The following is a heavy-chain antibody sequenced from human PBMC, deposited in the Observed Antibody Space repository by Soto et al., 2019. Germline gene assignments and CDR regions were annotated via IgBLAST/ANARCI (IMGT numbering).Heavy chain of an antibody. V-gene: IGHV3-74*01. CDR3: ARGDCVGGSCYSLAGSFYYYMDV. D-gene: IGHD2-15*01. CDR2: INSDGSVS. J-gene: IGHJ6*03. Sequence: EVKLVESGGGLVQPGGSLRLSCAASGFTFSNYWMYWVRQAPGQGLVWVSRINSDGSVSSYADSVKGRLTISRDNVNNTLYLQMNSLRVEDTAVYYCARGDCVGGSCYSLAGSFYYYMDVWGKGTTVTVFS. CDR1: GFTFSNYW.